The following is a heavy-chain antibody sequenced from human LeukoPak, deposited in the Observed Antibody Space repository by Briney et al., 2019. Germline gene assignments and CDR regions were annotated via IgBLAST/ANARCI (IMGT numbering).Heavy chain of an antibody. CDR1: GFTFSSYG. D-gene: IGHD6-6*01. V-gene: IGHV3-30*18. J-gene: IGHJ4*02. CDR3: AKDLRYSSSSPFDY. Sequence: GGSLRLSCAASGFTFSSYGMHWVRQAPGKGLEWVAVISYDGSNKYYADSVKGRFTISRDNSKNTLYLQMNGLRAEDTAVYYCAKDLRYSSSSPFDYWGQGTLVTVSS. CDR2: ISYDGSNK.